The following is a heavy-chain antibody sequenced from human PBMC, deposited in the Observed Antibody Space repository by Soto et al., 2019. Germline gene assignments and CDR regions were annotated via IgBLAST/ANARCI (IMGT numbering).Heavy chain of an antibody. CDR3: AREWDYCSGGSCYPGPYFQH. CDR1: GFTFSSYG. CDR2: IWYDGSNK. J-gene: IGHJ1*01. V-gene: IGHV3-33*01. D-gene: IGHD2-15*01. Sequence: GGSLRLSCAASGFTFSSYGMHWVRQAPGKGLEWVAVIWYDGSNKYYADSVKGRFTISRDNSKNTLYLQMNSLRAEDTAVYYCAREWDYCSGGSCYPGPYFQHWGQGTLVTVSS.